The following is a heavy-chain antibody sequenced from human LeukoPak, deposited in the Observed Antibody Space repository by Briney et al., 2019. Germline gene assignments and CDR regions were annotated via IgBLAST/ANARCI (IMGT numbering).Heavy chain of an antibody. D-gene: IGHD3-10*01. J-gene: IGHJ4*02. V-gene: IGHV4-31*03. Sequence: SETLSLTCTVSGGSISSGGYYWSWIRQHPGKGLEWIGYIYYSGRTYYNPSLKSRVTISVDTSKNQFSLKLSSVTAADTAVYYCARAAPDYGSGSYYKDYWGQGTLVTVSS. CDR1: GGSISSGGYY. CDR3: ARAAPDYGSGSYYKDY. CDR2: IYYSGRT.